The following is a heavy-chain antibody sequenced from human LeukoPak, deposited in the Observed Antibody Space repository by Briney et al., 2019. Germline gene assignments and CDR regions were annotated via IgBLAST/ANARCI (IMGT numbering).Heavy chain of an antibody. D-gene: IGHD2-15*01. CDR2: INHSGST. J-gene: IGHJ4*02. V-gene: IGHV4-34*01. CDR1: NGSFSGYY. CDR3: ARDGYLYCSGGSCYSGFDY. Sequence: PSETLSLTCAAYNGSFSGYYWSWIRQPPGKGLEWIGEINHSGSTNYNPSLKSRVTISVDTSKNQFSPKLSSVTAADTAVYYCARDGYLYCSGGSCYSGFDYWGQGTLVTVSS.